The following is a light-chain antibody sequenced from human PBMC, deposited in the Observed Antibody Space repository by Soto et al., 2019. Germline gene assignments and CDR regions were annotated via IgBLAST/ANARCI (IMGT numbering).Light chain of an antibody. CDR2: GAS. CDR1: QSVSSSY. CDR3: QQYGSSPWT. Sequence: EIVLTHSPGTLSLSPGERATLSCRASQSVSSSYLAWYQQKPGQAPRPLIYGASSRAIGIPDRLSGSGSGTDFTLTISRLEPEDFAVYYCQQYGSSPWTFGQGTKV. J-gene: IGKJ1*01. V-gene: IGKV3-20*01.